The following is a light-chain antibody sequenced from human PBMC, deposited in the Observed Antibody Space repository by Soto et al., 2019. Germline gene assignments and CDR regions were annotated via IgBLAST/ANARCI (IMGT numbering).Light chain of an antibody. V-gene: IGLV1-44*01. CDR2: SNY. J-gene: IGLJ2*01. Sequence: QSVLTQPPSASGTPGQRVTISCSGSTSNIGSNAVNWYQHLPGTAPKVLIYSNYERPSGVPDRFSGSKSGTSASLAISGLQSEDEADYYCAAWDDSLSGPVFGGGTKLTVL. CDR1: TSNIGSNA. CDR3: AAWDDSLSGPV.